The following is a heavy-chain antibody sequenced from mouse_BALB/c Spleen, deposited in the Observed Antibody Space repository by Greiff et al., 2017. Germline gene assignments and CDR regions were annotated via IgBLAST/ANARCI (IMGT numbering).Heavy chain of an antibody. CDR1: GFNIKDTY. J-gene: IGHJ4*01. CDR3: ASFRIEGAMDY. V-gene: IGHV14-3*02. CDR2: IDPANGNT. Sequence: VQLKQSGAELVKPGASVKLSCTASGFNIKDTYMHWVKQRPEQGLEWIGRIDPANGNTKYDPKFQGKATITADTSSNTAYLQLSSLTSEDTAVYYCASFRIEGAMDYWGQGTSVTVSS.